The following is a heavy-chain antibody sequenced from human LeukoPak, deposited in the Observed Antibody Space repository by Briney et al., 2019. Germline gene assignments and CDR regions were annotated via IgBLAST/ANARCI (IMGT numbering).Heavy chain of an antibody. D-gene: IGHD3-16*01. V-gene: IGHV4-38-2*02. J-gene: IGHJ4*02. CDR2: IYHSGST. Sequence: SETLSLTCTVSGYSISSGYYWGWIRQPPGKGLEWIGSIYHSGSTYYNPSLKSRITISVDTSKSQFSLKLSSVTAADTAVFYCARVSGGGYFGYWGQGTLVTVSS. CDR1: GYSISSGYY. CDR3: ARVSGGGYFGY.